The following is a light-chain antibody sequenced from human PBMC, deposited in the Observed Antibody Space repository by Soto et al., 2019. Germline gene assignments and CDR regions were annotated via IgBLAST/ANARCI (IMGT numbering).Light chain of an antibody. CDR1: QSVLKSSNNKNC. J-gene: IGKJ3*01. Sequence: DIVMTQSPDSLAVSLGERATINCKSSQSVLKSSNNKNCLAWYQQKPGQPPKLLIYWASTRESGVPDRFSSSGYGTDFTLNISSLQAEDVAVYYCQQYYSIPLTFGPGTKVDIK. CDR2: WAS. CDR3: QQYYSIPLT. V-gene: IGKV4-1*01.